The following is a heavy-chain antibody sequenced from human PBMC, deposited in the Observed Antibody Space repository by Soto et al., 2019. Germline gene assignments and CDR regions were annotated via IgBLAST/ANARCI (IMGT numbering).Heavy chain of an antibody. Sequence: GGSLRLSCAASGFTFSSYAMSWVRQAPGQGLEYVSAISSSGSSTYYADSVKGRFTISRDNSKNTLYLQMSSLRAEDTAVYYCVKDNIARFDYFDYWGQGTLVTVSS. D-gene: IGHD6-6*01. J-gene: IGHJ4*02. CDR3: VKDNIARFDYFDY. CDR2: ISSSGSST. CDR1: GFTFSSYA. V-gene: IGHV3-64D*08.